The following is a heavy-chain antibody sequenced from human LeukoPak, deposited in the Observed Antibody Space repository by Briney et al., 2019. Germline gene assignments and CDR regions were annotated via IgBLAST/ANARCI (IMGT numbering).Heavy chain of an antibody. D-gene: IGHD6-13*01. V-gene: IGHV3-21*01. Sequence: GGSLRLSCAASGFTFSSYSMNWVRQAPGKGLEWVSSISSSSSYIYYADSVKGRFTLSRDNAKNSPYLQMNSLRAEDTAVYYCARDSRSSSSPSMDVWGKGTTVTVSS. CDR2: ISSSSSYI. CDR1: GFTFSSYS. CDR3: ARDSRSSSSPSMDV. J-gene: IGHJ6*03.